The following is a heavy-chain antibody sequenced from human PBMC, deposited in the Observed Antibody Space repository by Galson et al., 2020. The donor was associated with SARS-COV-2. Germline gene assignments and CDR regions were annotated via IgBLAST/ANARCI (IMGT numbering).Heavy chain of an antibody. J-gene: IGHJ4*02. V-gene: IGHV3-30-3*01. D-gene: IGHD2-15*01. Sequence: PGGSLRLSCVASGFTFSRFPMHWVRQAPDKGLEWVAVISYDGNTKYYRDSVKGRFTVSRDDSKNTLYLEMNRLKREDTAVYYCARAERGYTFDHWGQGNLVTVSS. CDR2: ISYDGNTK. CDR3: ARAERGYTFDH. CDR1: GFTFSRFP.